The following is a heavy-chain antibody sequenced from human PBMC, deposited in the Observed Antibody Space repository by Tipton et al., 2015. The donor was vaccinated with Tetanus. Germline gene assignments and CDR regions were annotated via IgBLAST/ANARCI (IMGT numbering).Heavy chain of an antibody. CDR3: ARDSRLFYARDV. CDR2: IYYSGSA. J-gene: IGHJ6*02. CDR1: GGSISSFY. D-gene: IGHD2/OR15-2a*01. Sequence: TLSLTCTVSGGSISSFYWSWIRQPPGKGLEWIGYIYYSGSAKYNPSLKSRVTISEETSKNQFSLKLSSVTAADTAVYYCARDSRLFYARDVWGQGATVAVSS. V-gene: IGHV4-59*01.